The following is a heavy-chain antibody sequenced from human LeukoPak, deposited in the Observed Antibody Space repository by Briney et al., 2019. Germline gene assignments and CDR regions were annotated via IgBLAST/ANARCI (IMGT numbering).Heavy chain of an antibody. D-gene: IGHD6-19*01. CDR2: LTSTGGRT. V-gene: IGHV3-64*01. J-gene: IGHJ4*02. CDR1: GFTFSSYG. CDR3: ARGSGWYPGPLFDY. Sequence: GGSLRLSCAASGFTFSSYGMHWVRQAPGKGLEYVSGLTSTGGRTNYANSVEGRFTISRDNSRNTLFLQMDRLRDEDMAVYYCARGSGWYPGPLFDYWGQGTLVTVSS.